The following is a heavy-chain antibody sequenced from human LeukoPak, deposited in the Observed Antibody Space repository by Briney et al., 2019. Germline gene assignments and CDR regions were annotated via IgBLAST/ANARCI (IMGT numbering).Heavy chain of an antibody. CDR3: ARARYSSSWFLDY. Sequence: GGSLRLSCAASGFTFSSYSMHWVRQAPGKGLEWVSGISTTSNTIYYADSVKGRFTISRDNAKNSLYLQMSGLGDEDTAVYFCARARYSSSWFLDYWGQGTTVTVSS. CDR2: ISTTSNTI. V-gene: IGHV3-48*02. J-gene: IGHJ6*02. D-gene: IGHD6-13*01. CDR1: GFTFSSYS.